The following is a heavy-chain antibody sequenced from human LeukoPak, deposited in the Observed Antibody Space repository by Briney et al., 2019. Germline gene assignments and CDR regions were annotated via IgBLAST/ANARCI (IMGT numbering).Heavy chain of an antibody. J-gene: IGHJ6*03. Sequence: PSETLSLTCTVSGGSISSGSYYWSWIRQPAGKGLEWIGRIYTSGSTNYNPSLKSRVTISVDTSKNQFSLKLSSVTAADTAAYYCAANMITFGGVIAYYYYYYMDVWGKGTTVTVSS. D-gene: IGHD3-16*02. CDR2: IYTSGST. CDR1: GGSISSGSYY. CDR3: AANMITFGGVIAYYYYYYMDV. V-gene: IGHV4-61*02.